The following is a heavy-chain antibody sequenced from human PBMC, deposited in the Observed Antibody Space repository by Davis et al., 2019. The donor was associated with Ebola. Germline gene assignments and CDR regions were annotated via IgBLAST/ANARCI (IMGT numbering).Heavy chain of an antibody. CDR3: TTPGGQDSGYDVFDI. D-gene: IGHD5-12*01. J-gene: IGHJ3*02. V-gene: IGHV1-46*03. Sequence: ASVKVSCKASGYIFKNYAITWVRQAPGQGLEWMGMINPNDGRTIYAQKFQGRVTVTRDTSTTTVYMDLSSLRSEDTALYYCTTPGGQDSGYDVFDIWGQGTMVTVSS. CDR2: INPNDGRT. CDR1: GYIFKNYA.